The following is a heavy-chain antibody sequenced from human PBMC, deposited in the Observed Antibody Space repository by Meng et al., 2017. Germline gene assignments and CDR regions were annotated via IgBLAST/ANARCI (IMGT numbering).Heavy chain of an antibody. CDR1: GFTFSSYG. D-gene: IGHD2/OR15-2a*01. Sequence: QWQRWGSGGGVVQPGRSLRLSWAASGFTFSSYGMHWVRQAPGKGLEWVAVIWYDGSNKYYADSVKGRFTISRDNSKNTLYLQMNSLRAEDTAVYYCARGLSTTYWYFDLWGRGTLVTVSS. CDR2: IWYDGSNK. J-gene: IGHJ2*01. V-gene: IGHV3-33*01. CDR3: ARGLSTTYWYFDL.